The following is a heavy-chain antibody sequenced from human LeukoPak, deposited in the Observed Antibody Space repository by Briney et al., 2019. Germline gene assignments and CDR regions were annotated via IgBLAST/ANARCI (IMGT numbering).Heavy chain of an antibody. Sequence: SVKVSCKASGGTFSGYAISWVRQAPGQGLEWMGRIIPILGIANYAQKFQGRVTITADKSTSTAYMELSSLRSEDTAVYYCARGSTMIGSAFDIWGQGTMVTVSS. CDR3: ARGSTMIGSAFDI. D-gene: IGHD3-22*01. V-gene: IGHV1-69*04. CDR1: GGTFSGYA. CDR2: IIPILGIA. J-gene: IGHJ3*02.